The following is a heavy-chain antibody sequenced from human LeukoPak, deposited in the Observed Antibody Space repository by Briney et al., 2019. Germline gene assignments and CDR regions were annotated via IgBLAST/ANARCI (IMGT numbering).Heavy chain of an antibody. CDR1: GFTFSSYE. D-gene: IGHD5/OR15-5a*01. Sequence: GGSLRLSCAASGFTFSSYEMNWVRQAPGKGLEWVSYISSSGSTIYYADSVKGRFTISRDNAKNSLYLQMNNLRAEDTAVYYCARVPGRGVSTGAFDIWGQGTMVTVSS. CDR3: ARVPGRGVSTGAFDI. J-gene: IGHJ3*02. CDR2: ISSSGSTI. V-gene: IGHV3-48*03.